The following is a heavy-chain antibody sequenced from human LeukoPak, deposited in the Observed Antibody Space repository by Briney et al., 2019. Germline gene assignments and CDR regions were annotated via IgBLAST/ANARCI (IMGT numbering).Heavy chain of an antibody. CDR3: AREDTSSAFPPDH. D-gene: IGHD6-19*01. CDR2: ISFRSTYI. Sequence: GGSLRLSRAASGFTFSTYSMNWVRQAPGKGLERVSSISFRSTYIYYADSVKGRFTVSRDNAKNSLFLQMNSLRAEDTAVYYCAREDTSSAFPPDHWGQGTLVTVSS. J-gene: IGHJ5*02. V-gene: IGHV3-21*01. CDR1: GFTFSTYS.